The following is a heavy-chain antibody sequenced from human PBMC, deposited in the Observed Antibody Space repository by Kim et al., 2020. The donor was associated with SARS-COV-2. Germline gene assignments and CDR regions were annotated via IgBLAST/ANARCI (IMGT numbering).Heavy chain of an antibody. V-gene: IGHV3-33*06. D-gene: IGHD3-3*01. CDR2: NK. CDR3: AKGGGAYFDY. J-gene: IGHJ4*02. Sequence: NKCYADSVKGRFTISRDNSKNTLYLQMNSLRAEDTAVYYCAKGGGAYFDYWGQGTLVTVSS.